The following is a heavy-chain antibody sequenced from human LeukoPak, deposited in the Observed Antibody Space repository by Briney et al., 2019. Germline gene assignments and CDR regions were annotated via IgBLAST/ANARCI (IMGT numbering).Heavy chain of an antibody. CDR3: AAWTDRGYSY. Sequence: GGLLRLSCTASGFTFSRSWMNWIRQAPGKGLEWVANINPDGDGMRFVDSVKGRFTMSRDNAQSSLHLQMNSLRVEDTAFYYCAAWTDRGYSYWGQGVLVTVSS. CDR2: INPDGDGM. V-gene: IGHV3-7*01. CDR1: GFTFSRSW. J-gene: IGHJ4*02. D-gene: IGHD5-12*01.